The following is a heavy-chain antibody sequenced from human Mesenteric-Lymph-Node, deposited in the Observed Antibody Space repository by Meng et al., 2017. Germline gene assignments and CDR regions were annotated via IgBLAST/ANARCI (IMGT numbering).Heavy chain of an antibody. Sequence: GESLKISCAASGFTFSDYWMTWVRQAPGKGLEWVAVIWYDGSNKYYADSVKGRFTISRDNSKNTLYLQMNSLRAEDTAVYYCARDREIRGIYWYYYGLDVWGQGTTVTVSS. CDR2: IWYDGSNK. D-gene: IGHD3-10*01. J-gene: IGHJ6*02. CDR3: ARDREIRGIYWYYYGLDV. V-gene: IGHV3-33*08. CDR1: GFTFSDYW.